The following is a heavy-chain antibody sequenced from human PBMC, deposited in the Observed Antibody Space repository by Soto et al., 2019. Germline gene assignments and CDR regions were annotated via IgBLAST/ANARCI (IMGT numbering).Heavy chain of an antibody. J-gene: IGHJ4*02. D-gene: IGHD1-26*01. CDR3: ARRGSGSYYDY. Sequence: EVQLLESGGGLVQPGGSLRLSCAASGFTFSSYAMRWVRQAPVKGLEWVSAISGSGGSTYYADSVKGRFTISRDNSKNTPYLHMNSLRAEDTAVYYCARRGSGSYYDYWGQGTLVTVSS. V-gene: IGHV3-23*01. CDR1: GFTFSSYA. CDR2: ISGSGGST.